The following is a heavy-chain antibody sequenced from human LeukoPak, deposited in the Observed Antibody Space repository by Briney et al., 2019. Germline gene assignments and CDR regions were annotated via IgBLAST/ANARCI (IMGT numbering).Heavy chain of an antibody. CDR1: GYTFTGYY. J-gene: IGHJ3*02. V-gene: IGHV1-2*06. D-gene: IGHD1-26*01. Sequence: ASVKVSCKASGYTFTGYYMHWVRQAPGQGLEWMGRINPNSGGTNYAQKFQGRVTMTRDTSISTAYMELSRLRSDDTAVYYCARGKRVWETKSGAFDIWGQGTMVTVSS. CDR2: INPNSGGT. CDR3: ARGKRVWETKSGAFDI.